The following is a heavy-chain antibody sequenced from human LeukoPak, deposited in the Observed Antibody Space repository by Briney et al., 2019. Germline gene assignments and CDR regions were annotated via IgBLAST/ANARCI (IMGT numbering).Heavy chain of an antibody. CDR2: INHSGST. D-gene: IGHD5-24*01. V-gene: IGHV4-34*01. J-gene: IGHJ4*02. CDR3: ARALHGYQLSGVYYFYH. Sequence: PSETLSLTCAVYGGSFSGYYWSRIRQPPGKGLEWIGEINHSGSTNYNPSLKSRVTISVDTSKNQFSLKLSSVTAADTAVYYCARALHGYQLSGVYYFYHWGQGTLVTVSS. CDR1: GGSFSGYY.